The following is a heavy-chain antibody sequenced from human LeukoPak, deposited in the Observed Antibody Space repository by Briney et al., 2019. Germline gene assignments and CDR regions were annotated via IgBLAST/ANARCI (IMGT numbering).Heavy chain of an antibody. CDR1: GFTFSSYA. CDR2: ISYDGSNK. D-gene: IGHD3-22*01. CDR3: ARDRSGYYFDY. J-gene: IGHJ4*02. Sequence: GGSLGLSCAASGFTFSSYAMHWVRQAPGKGLEWVAVISYDGSNKYYADSVKGRFTISRDNSKNTLYLQMNSLRAEDTAVYYCARDRSGYYFDYWGQGTLVTVSP. V-gene: IGHV3-30-3*01.